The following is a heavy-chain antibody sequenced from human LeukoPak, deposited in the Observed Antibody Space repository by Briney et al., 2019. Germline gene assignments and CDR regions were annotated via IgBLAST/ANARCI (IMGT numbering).Heavy chain of an antibody. Sequence: PSETLSLTCTVSGGSISSSSYYWGWIRQPPGKGREWIGSIYYSGSTYYNPSLKSRATISGYTSKNQFSLKLSSVTAADTAVYYCARQAGTMVRHFDYWGQGTLVTVSS. D-gene: IGHD3-10*01. J-gene: IGHJ4*02. CDR2: IYYSGST. V-gene: IGHV4-39*01. CDR1: GGSISSSSYY. CDR3: ARQAGTMVRHFDY.